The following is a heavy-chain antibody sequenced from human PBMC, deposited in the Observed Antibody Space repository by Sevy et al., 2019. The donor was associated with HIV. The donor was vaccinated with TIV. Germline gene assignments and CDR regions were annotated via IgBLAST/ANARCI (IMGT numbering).Heavy chain of an antibody. CDR1: GFTFSSYS. CDR3: ARDSSSWTGGLSRSYGMDV. J-gene: IGHJ6*02. D-gene: IGHD6-13*01. Sequence: GGSLRLSCAASGFTFSSYSMNWVRQAPGKGLEWVSSISSSRSYIYYADSVKGRFTISRDNAKNSLYLQMNSLRAEDTAVYYCARDSSSWTGGLSRSYGMDVWGQGTTVTVSS. CDR2: ISSSRSYI. V-gene: IGHV3-21*01.